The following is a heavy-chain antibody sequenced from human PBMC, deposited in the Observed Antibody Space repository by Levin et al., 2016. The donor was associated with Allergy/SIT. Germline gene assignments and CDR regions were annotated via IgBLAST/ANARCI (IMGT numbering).Heavy chain of an antibody. CDR2: IKTDGTVT. V-gene: IGHV3-74*01. J-gene: IGHJ4*02. CDR3: LIGGSGSTYGQFEY. Sequence: GESLKISCAASGFTFSDHWMHWVRQVPGKGLVWVSRIKTDGTVTNHADFVKGRFTISRDNAKNTLYLEMNSLTTEDTAVYHCLIGGSGSTYGQFEYWGLGSLVTVSS. D-gene: IGHD5-18*01. CDR1: GFTFSDHW.